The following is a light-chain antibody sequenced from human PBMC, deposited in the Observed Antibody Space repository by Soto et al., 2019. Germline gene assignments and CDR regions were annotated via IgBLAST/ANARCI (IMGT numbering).Light chain of an antibody. CDR3: LLDFGYFWA. V-gene: IGKV1-6*01. CDR2: AAS. J-gene: IGKJ1*01. Sequence: ALQLTQSPSSLSASVGDRVTITCRASQAIRSALGWYQQKPGKVPKLLIYAASTLQSGVPSRFSGSGSGTDFTLTISRLQPEDFATYYCLLDFGYFWAFGQGTKVEIK. CDR1: QAIRSA.